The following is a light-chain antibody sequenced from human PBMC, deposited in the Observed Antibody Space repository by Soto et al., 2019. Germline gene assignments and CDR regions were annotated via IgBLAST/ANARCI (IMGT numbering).Light chain of an antibody. V-gene: IGKV3-11*01. CDR1: QSVSSY. CDR2: DAS. J-gene: IGKJ5*01. CDR3: QQRSNKIT. Sequence: EIVLTQSPATLSLSPGERATLSCRASQSVSSYLAWYQQKPGQAPRLLIYDASNRATGIPARFSGSGSGTDFTLTINSLEPEDSAVYYCQQRSNKITFGQGTRLEIK.